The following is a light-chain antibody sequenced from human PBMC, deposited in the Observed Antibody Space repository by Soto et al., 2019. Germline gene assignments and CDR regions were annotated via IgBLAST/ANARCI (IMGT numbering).Light chain of an antibody. CDR2: DAS. CDR3: QQYNSYPVA. Sequence: DIQMTQSPSTLSASVGDRVTITCRASQSISSWLAWYQQKPGKAPKLLIYDASSLERGVPSRFSGSGSGTEFTLTISSLQPDYFATYYCQQYNSYPVAFGQGTKVEIK. CDR1: QSISSW. V-gene: IGKV1-5*01. J-gene: IGKJ1*01.